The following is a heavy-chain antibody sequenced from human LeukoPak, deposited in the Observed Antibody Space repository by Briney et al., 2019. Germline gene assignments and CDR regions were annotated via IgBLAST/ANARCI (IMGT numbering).Heavy chain of an antibody. V-gene: IGHV3-43D*03. CDR2: ISWDGGST. CDR3: AKGSQLRFLEWLPDTYFDY. Sequence: GGSLRLSCAASGFTFDDYTMHWVRQAPGKGLEWVSLISWDGGSTYYADSVKGRFTISRDNSKNSLYLQMNSLRAEDTALFYCAKGSQLRFLEWLPDTYFDYWGQGTLVTVSS. CDR1: GFTFDDYT. J-gene: IGHJ4*02. D-gene: IGHD3-3*01.